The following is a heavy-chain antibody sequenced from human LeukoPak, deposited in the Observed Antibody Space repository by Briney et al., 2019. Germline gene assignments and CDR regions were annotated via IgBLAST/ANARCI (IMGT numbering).Heavy chain of an antibody. V-gene: IGHV1-69*04. CDR2: IIPILGIA. CDR1: GGTFSSYA. CDR3: AREITMIVVVITTHAFDI. D-gene: IGHD3-22*01. J-gene: IGHJ3*02. Sequence: ASVKVSCKASGGTFSSYAISWVRQAPGQGLEWMGRIIPILGIANYAQKFQGRVTITADKSTSTAYMELSSLRSEDTAVYYCAREITMIVVVITTHAFDIWGQGTMVTVSS.